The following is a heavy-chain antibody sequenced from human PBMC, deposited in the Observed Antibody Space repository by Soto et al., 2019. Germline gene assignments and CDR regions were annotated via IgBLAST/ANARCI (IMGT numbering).Heavy chain of an antibody. V-gene: IGHV3-21*01. CDR1: GFTFSSYS. CDR2: ISSSSSYI. CDR3: ARDIVVVVAAPHSSYYYGMDV. Sequence: GGSLRLSCAASGFTFSSYSMNWVRQAPGKGLEWVSSISSSSSYIYYADSVKGRFTISRDNAKNSLYLQMNSLRAEDTAVYYCARDIVVVVAAPHSSYYYGMDVWGQGTTVTVSS. D-gene: IGHD2-15*01. J-gene: IGHJ6*02.